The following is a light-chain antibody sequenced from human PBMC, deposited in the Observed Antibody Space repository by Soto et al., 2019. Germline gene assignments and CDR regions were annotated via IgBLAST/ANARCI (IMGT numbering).Light chain of an antibody. CDR3: SSYAVSNSLV. Sequence: QSALTQPPSASGSPGQSVTISCTGTSSDVGDYNYVSWYQQHPGKAPKLIIYEVSKRPSGVPDRFSGSKSGNTASLTVSGLQAEDEADYYCSSYAVSNSLVFAGGTKVTVL. CDR2: EVS. J-gene: IGLJ2*01. CDR1: SSDVGDYNY. V-gene: IGLV2-8*01.